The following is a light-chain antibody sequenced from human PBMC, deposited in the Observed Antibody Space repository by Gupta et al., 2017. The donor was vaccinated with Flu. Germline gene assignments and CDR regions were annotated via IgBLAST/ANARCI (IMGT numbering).Light chain of an antibody. CDR2: EVR. V-gene: IGLV2-14*01. CDR1: SSDVGHYNY. Sequence: QSALTQPASVSGSPGQSIAISCTGTSSDVGHYNYVSWYQQHPGKAPKLMIYEVRNRPSGVSNRFSGSQSGNTASLSISGLQAEDEADYYCSSYTTSNTWVFGGGTKVTVL. J-gene: IGLJ3*02. CDR3: SSYTTSNTWV.